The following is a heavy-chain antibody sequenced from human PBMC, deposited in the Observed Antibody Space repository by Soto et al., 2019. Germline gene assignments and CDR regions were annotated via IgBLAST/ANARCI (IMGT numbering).Heavy chain of an antibody. V-gene: IGHV3-23*01. Sequence: GGSLRLSCAASGLSFSSYAMNWVRQAPGKGLEWVSAISDSGGSTYYADSVKGRFTLSRDNSKNTLYLQMSSLRAEDTAVYYCAKDRGRAALYYFDYWGQGTLVTVS. CDR2: ISDSGGST. CDR1: GLSFSSYA. J-gene: IGHJ4*02. CDR3: AKDRGRAALYYFDY. D-gene: IGHD6-6*01.